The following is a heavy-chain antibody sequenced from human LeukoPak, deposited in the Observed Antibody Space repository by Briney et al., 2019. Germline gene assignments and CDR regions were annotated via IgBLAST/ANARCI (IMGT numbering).Heavy chain of an antibody. CDR2: IKSKTDGGTT. V-gene: IGHV3-15*01. D-gene: IGHD2-2*01. CDR1: GFTFSNAW. Sequence: GGSLRLSCAASGFTFSNAWMSWVRQAPGKGLEWVGRIKSKTDGGTTDYAAPVKGRFTISRDDSKNTLYLQMNSLKTEDTAVYYCRGSSPGWYCSSTSCYGAFDIWGQGTMVTVSS. J-gene: IGHJ3*02. CDR3: RGSSPGWYCSSTSCYGAFDI.